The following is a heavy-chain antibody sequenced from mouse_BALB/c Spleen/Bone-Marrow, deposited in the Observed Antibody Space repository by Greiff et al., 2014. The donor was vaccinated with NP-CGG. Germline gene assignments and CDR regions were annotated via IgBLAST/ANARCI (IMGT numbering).Heavy chain of an antibody. V-gene: IGHV1-4*02. CDR1: GYTFISYT. CDR2: INPTSGYT. Sequence: VKLQESAAELARPGASVKMSCKASGYTFISYTMHWVKQRPGQGLEWIGYINPTSGYTEYNQDFKDKTTLTADKSSSTAYMQLSSLTSEDSAICYCARGGLRLDYWGQGTTLTVSS. J-gene: IGHJ2*01. D-gene: IGHD2-4*01. CDR3: ARGGLRLDY.